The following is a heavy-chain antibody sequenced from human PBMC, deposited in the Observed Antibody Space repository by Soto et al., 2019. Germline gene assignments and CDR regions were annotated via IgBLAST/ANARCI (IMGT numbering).Heavy chain of an antibody. J-gene: IGHJ3*02. CDR2: IYYSGST. V-gene: IGHV4-59*01. D-gene: IGHD1-1*01. CDR3: ARDTNDAGAFDI. CDR1: GGSISSYY. Sequence: QVQLQESGPGLVKPSETLSLTCTVSGGSISSYYWSWIRQPPGKGLEWIGYIYYSGSTNYNPSLKSRVTISVDTSKNQFSLKLSSVTAADTAVYYCARDTNDAGAFDIWGQGTMVTVSS.